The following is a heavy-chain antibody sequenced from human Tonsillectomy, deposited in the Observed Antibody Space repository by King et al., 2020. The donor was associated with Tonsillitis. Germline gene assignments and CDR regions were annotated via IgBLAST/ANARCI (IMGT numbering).Heavy chain of an antibody. V-gene: IGHV3-33*01. CDR3: ARHKYYYDSSGYEYFQH. CDR2: IRYDGSNK. CDR1: GFTFSSYG. Sequence: VQLVESGGGVVQPGRSLRLSCAASGFTFSSYGMHWVRQAPGKGLEWVAVIRYDGSNKYYADSVKGRFTISRDNSKNTLYLQMNSLRAEDTAVYYCARHKYYYDSSGYEYFQHWGQGTLVTVSS. J-gene: IGHJ1*01. D-gene: IGHD3-22*01.